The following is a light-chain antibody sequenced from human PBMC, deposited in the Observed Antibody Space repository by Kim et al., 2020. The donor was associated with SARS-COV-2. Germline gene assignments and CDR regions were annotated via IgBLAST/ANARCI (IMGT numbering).Light chain of an antibody. CDR2: DVN. J-gene: IGLJ1*01. CDR3: ASYTTRNTFV. CDR1: SSDIGAYNY. V-gene: IGLV2-14*03. Sequence: GQSIPISRAGTSSDIGAYNYVSWYQHYPGKAPKYIIYDVNKRPSGVSNRFSASKSANTASLTISGLQAEDEADYYCASYTTRNTFVFGTGTKVTVL.